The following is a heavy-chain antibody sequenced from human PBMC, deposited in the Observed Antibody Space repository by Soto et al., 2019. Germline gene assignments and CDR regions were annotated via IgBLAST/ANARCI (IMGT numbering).Heavy chain of an antibody. CDR3: ARRSGSYHSFYYYYGMDV. D-gene: IGHD1-26*01. V-gene: IGHV5-51*01. J-gene: IGHJ6*02. CDR2: IYPGDSDI. Sequence: GESLKISCKGSGYSFTSYWIGWVRQMPGKGLEWMGIIYPGDSDIRYSPSFQGQVTISADKSISTAYLQWSSLKASDTAMYYCARRSGSYHSFYYYYGMDVWGQGTTVTVSS. CDR1: GYSFTSYW.